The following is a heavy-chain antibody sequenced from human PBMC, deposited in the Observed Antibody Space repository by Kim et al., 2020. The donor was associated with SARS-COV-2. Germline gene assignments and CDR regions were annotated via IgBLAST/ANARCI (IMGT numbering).Heavy chain of an antibody. D-gene: IGHD3-10*01. Sequence: PSLTSRVTISVDTSKNQFSLKLSSVTAADTAVYYCVREYYYGSWSYYLDYWGQGILVTVSS. CDR3: VREYYYGSWSYYLDY. V-gene: IGHV4-59*01. J-gene: IGHJ4*02.